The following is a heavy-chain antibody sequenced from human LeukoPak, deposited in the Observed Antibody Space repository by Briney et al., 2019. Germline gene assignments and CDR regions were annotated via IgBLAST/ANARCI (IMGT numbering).Heavy chain of an antibody. D-gene: IGHD4-17*01. CDR3: AKDQGWHGDYAFPFDY. Sequence: GRSLRLSCAASGFTFSSYAMHWVRQAPGKGLEWVAVISYDGSNKYYADSVKGRFTISRDNSKNTLYLQMNSLRAEDTAVYYCAKDQGWHGDYAFPFDYWGQGTLVTVSS. CDR1: GFTFSSYA. J-gene: IGHJ4*02. CDR2: ISYDGSNK. V-gene: IGHV3-30-3*01.